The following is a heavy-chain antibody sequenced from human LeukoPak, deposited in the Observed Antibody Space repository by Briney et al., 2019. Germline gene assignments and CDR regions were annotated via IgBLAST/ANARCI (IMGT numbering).Heavy chain of an antibody. CDR3: ARYSGDYGGNLYFFDY. CDR2: RYSNGNG. CDR1: GFTGSRDY. J-gene: IGHJ4*02. D-gene: IGHD4-23*01. V-gene: IGHV3-53*01. Sequence: GGSLRLSCAASGFTGSRDYMGWVRQAPGKGLEWVSVRYSNGNGHYADSVKGRFTISRDNPKNTLDLQMNTLRAEDTAMYHCARYSGDYGGNLYFFDYWGQGALVTVSS.